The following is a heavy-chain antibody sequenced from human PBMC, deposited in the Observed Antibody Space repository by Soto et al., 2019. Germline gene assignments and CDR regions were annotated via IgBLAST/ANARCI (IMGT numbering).Heavy chain of an antibody. CDR2: INPILSMS. CDR1: GDTFTFYS. CDR3: ASSYGSGYRAFDY. D-gene: IGHD3-10*01. V-gene: IGHV1-69*02. J-gene: IGHJ4*02. Sequence: QVQLVQSGAEVKRPGSSVKVSCKASGDTFTFYSINWVRQAPGLGLEWMGRINPILSMSNYAQRFKGRVTMTADKSTSTAYMELRSLRSEDTAIYYCASSYGSGYRAFDYWGQGALVTVSS.